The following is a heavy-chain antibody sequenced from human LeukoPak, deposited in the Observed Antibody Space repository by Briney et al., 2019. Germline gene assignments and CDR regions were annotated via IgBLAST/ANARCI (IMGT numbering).Heavy chain of an antibody. V-gene: IGHV4-39*07. Sequence: SETLSLTCTVSSDSISSSGYYWGWIRQTPGKGLEWIGSINHGGITYYNPSLKSRVTISVDTSKNQFSPKLSSVAAADTAVYYCGRDRPTGYYDYWGQGTLVTVSS. CDR2: INHGGIT. D-gene: IGHD3-10*01. J-gene: IGHJ4*02. CDR1: SDSISSSGYY. CDR3: GRDRPTGYYDY.